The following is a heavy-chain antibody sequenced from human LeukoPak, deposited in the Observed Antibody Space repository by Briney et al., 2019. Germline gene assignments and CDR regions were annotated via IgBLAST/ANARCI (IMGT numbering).Heavy chain of an antibody. Sequence: SVKVSCKASGGTFSSYAISWVRQAPGQGLEWMGGIIPIFGTANYAQKFQGRVTITADESTRTAYMELSSLRSDDTAVYYCARVLGPVYYYYYMDVWGKGTTVTISS. CDR1: GGTFSSYA. V-gene: IGHV1-69*13. D-gene: IGHD6-6*01. J-gene: IGHJ6*03. CDR2: IIPIFGTA. CDR3: ARVLGPVYYYYYMDV.